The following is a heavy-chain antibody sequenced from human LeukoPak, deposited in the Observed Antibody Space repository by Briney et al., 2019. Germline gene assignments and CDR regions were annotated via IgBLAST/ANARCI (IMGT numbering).Heavy chain of an antibody. D-gene: IGHD1-1*01. CDR3: ARHPRSERIFDY. CDR1: GGSISSSSYY. Sequence: PSETLSLTCTVSGGSISSSSYYWGWIRQPPGKGLEWIGSIYYSGSTYYNPSLKSRVTISVDTSKNQFSLKLSSVTAADTAVYYCARHPRSERIFDYWGQGTLVTVSS. V-gene: IGHV4-39*01. CDR2: IYYSGST. J-gene: IGHJ4*02.